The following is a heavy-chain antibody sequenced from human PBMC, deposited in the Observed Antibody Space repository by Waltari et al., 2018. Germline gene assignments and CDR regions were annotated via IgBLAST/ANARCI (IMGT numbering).Heavy chain of an antibody. J-gene: IGHJ6*02. CDR1: GFSLSTSGMC. CDR2: IDWDDDK. V-gene: IGHV2-70*01. Sequence: QVTLRESGPALVKPTQTLTLTCTFSGFSLSTSGMCVSWIRQPPGKALEWLALIDWDDDKYYSTSLKTRLTISKDTSKNQVVLTMTNMDPVDTATYYCARTPAPGYYYYGMDVWGQGTTVTVSS. CDR3: ARTPAPGYYYYGMDV.